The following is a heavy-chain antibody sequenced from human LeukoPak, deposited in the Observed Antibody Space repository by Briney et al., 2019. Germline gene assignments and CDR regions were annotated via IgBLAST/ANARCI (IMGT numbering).Heavy chain of an antibody. V-gene: IGHV4-34*01. D-gene: IGHD3-10*01. CDR2: INHSGST. CDR3: ASLKVRGFYYYGMDV. J-gene: IGHJ6*02. CDR1: GGSFSGYY. Sequence: SGTLSLTCAVYGGSFSGYYWSWIRQPPGKGLEWIGEINHSGSTNYNPSLKSRVTISVDTSKNQFSLKLSSVTAADTAVYYCASLKVRGFYYYGMDVWGQGTTVTVSS.